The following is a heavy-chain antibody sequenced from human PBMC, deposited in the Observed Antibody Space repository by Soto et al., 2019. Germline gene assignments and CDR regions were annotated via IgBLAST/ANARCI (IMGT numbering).Heavy chain of an antibody. CDR3: AHRRGSSSPTLFDY. CDR2: IYWDDDK. CDR1: GFSLSTSGVG. Sequence: QITLKESGPTLVKPTQTLTLTCTFSGFSLSTSGVGVGWIRQPPGKALEWLALIYWDDDKRYSPSLKSRLTITKDTSKNQVVLTMTNMDPVDTAKYYCAHRRGSSSPTLFDYWGQGTLVTVSS. D-gene: IGHD6-6*01. V-gene: IGHV2-5*02. J-gene: IGHJ4*02.